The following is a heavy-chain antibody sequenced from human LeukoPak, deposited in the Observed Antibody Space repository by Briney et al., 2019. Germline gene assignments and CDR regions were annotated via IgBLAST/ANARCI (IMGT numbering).Heavy chain of an antibody. CDR1: GGSISSGSYY. Sequence: PSETLSLTCTVSGGSISSGSYYWSWIRQPAGKGLEWIGRIYTSGSTNYNPSLKSRVTISVDTSKNQFSLKLSSVTAADTAVYYCARDGNSYYGDIGSKAVNWFDPWGQGTLVTVSS. J-gene: IGHJ5*02. V-gene: IGHV4-61*02. D-gene: IGHD4-17*01. CDR2: IYTSGST. CDR3: ARDGNSYYGDIGSKAVNWFDP.